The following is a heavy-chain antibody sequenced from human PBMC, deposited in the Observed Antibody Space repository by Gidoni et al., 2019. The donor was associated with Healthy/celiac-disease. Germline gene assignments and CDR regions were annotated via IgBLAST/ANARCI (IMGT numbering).Heavy chain of an antibody. CDR2: IIPIFGTA. Sequence: QVQLVQSGAEVKKPGSSVKVSCKASVGTSSRYAISGVRKAPGQGLEWMVGIIPIFGTANYAQKFQGRVTITGDKSTSTAYMELSSLRTEYTAVYYSARDRGTMTTPDYYYYGMDVWGQGTTVTVSS. V-gene: IGHV1-69*06. CDR3: ARDRGTMTTPDYYYYGMDV. J-gene: IGHJ6*02. D-gene: IGHD4-17*01. CDR1: VGTSSRYA.